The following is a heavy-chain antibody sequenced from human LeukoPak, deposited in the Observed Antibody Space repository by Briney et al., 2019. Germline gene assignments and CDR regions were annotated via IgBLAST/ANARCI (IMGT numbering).Heavy chain of an antibody. CDR3: AKDLWSKAHYYDSSGYYHDAFDI. D-gene: IGHD3-22*01. J-gene: IGHJ3*02. V-gene: IGHV3-23*01. CDR1: GFTFSSYG. CDR2: ISGSGGST. Sequence: PGGSLRLSCAASGFTFSSYGMSWVRQAPGKGLEWVSAISGSGGSTYYADSVKGRFTISRDNSKNTLYLQMNSLRAEDTAVYYCAKDLWSKAHYYDSSGYYHDAFDIWGQGTMVTVSS.